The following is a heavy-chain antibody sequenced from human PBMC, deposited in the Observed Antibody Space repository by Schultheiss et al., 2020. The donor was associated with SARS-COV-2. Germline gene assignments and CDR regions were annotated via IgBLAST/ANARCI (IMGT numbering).Heavy chain of an antibody. CDR3: AREGWFDP. V-gene: IGHV4-39*07. CDR1: GGSISSSSYY. CDR2: INHSGST. Sequence: SETLSLTCTVSGGSISSSSYYWGWIRQPPGKGLEWIGEINHSGSTNYNPSLKSRVTISVDTSKNQFSLKLSSVTAADTAVYYCAREGWFDPWGQGTLVTVSS. J-gene: IGHJ5*02.